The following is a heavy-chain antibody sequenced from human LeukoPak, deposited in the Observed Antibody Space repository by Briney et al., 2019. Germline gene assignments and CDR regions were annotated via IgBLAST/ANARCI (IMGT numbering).Heavy chain of an antibody. CDR1: GGTFSSYA. CDR2: IIPILGIA. V-gene: IGHV1-69*04. CDR3: ARAEVAGAFDI. J-gene: IGHJ3*02. Sequence: ASVKVSCKASGGTFSSYAISWVRQAPGQGLEWMGRIIPILGIANSAQKFQGRVTITADKSTSTAYMELSSLRSEDTAVYYCARAEVAGAFDIWGQGTMVTVSS. D-gene: IGHD6-19*01.